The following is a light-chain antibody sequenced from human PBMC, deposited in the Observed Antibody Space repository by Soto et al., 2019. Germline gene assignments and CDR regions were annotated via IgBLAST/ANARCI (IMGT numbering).Light chain of an antibody. V-gene: IGLV1-51*02. CDR1: SSNIGNNY. CDR3: GTWDSSLSAYYV. Sequence: QSVLTQPPSVSAAPGQKVTISCSGSSSNIGNNYLSWYQQLPGTAPKLLIYENNKRPSGIPVRFSGSKSGTSATLGITGLQTGDEADYYCGTWDSSLSAYYVFGTGTKVTVL. J-gene: IGLJ1*01. CDR2: ENN.